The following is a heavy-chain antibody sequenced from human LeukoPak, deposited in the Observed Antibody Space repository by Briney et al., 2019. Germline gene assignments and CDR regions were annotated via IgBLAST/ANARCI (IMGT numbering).Heavy chain of an antibody. CDR2: ISGSGSST. CDR1: GFTFSSNA. CDR3: AKSDDSSGYYYGIVY. D-gene: IGHD3-22*01. J-gene: IGHJ4*02. V-gene: IGHV3-23*01. Sequence: GGSLRLSCAASGFTFSSNAMSWVRQAPGKGLEWVSGISGSGSSTYYADSVKGRFTISRDNSKNTLYLQMNSLRAEDTAVYYCAKSDDSSGYYYGIVYWGQGTLVTVSS.